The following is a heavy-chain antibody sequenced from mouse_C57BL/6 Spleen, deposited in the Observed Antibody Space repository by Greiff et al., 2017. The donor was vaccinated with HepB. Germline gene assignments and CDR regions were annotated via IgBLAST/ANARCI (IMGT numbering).Heavy chain of an antibody. CDR1: GFTFSDYG. D-gene: IGHD1-1*01. CDR2: ISSGSSTI. CDR3: ARRCVAYWYFDV. Sequence: EVQRVESGGGLVKPGGSLKLSCAASGFTFSDYGMHWVRQAPEKGLEWVAYISSGSSTIYYADTVKGRFTISRDNAKNTLFMQMTSLRSEDTAMYYCARRCVAYWYFDVWGTGTTVTVSS. J-gene: IGHJ1*03. V-gene: IGHV5-17*01.